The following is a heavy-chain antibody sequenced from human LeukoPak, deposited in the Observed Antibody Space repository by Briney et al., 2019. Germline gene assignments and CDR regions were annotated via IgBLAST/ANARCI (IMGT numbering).Heavy chain of an antibody. CDR2: IVVGSGNT. CDR3: AAGVQQQLVPWYFDL. D-gene: IGHD6-13*01. V-gene: IGHV1-58*02. J-gene: IGHJ2*01. Sequence: GASVKVSCKASGFTFTSSAMQWVRQARGQRLEWIGWIVVGSGNTNYAQKFQERVTITRDMSTSTAYMELSSLRSEDTAVYYCAAGVQQQLVPWYFDLWGRGTLVTVSS. CDR1: GFTFTSSA.